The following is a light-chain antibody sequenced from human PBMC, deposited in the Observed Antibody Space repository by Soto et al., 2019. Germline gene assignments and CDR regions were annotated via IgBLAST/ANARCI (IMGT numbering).Light chain of an antibody. CDR3: QSYDSSLSGWV. Sequence: QLVLTQPPSVSGAPGQRVTISCTGSRSNIGAGYGVHWYQQLPGTAPKLLIYGNSNRPSGVPDRFSGSKSGTSASLAITGLQAEDEADYYCQSYDSSLSGWVFGGGTKLTVL. CDR2: GNS. CDR1: RSNIGAGYG. V-gene: IGLV1-40*01. J-gene: IGLJ3*02.